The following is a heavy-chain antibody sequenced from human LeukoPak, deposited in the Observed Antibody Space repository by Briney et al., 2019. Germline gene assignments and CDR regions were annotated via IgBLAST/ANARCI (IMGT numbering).Heavy chain of an antibody. V-gene: IGHV7-4-1*02. J-gene: IGHJ3*02. CDR1: GYTFTSYA. CDR3: ARDVEPAYCGGDCQVGAFDI. CDR2: INTNTGNP. Sequence: ASVKVSCKASGYTFTSYAMNWVRQAPGQGLEWMGWINTNTGNPTYAQGFTGRFVFSLDTSVSTAYLQISSLKAEDTAVYYCARDVEPAYCGGDCQVGAFDIWGQGTMVTVSS. D-gene: IGHD2-21*02.